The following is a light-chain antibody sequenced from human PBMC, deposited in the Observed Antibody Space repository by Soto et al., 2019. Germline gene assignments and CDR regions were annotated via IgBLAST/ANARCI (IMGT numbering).Light chain of an antibody. CDR2: GNS. CDR3: QSYDSSRSGSV. J-gene: IGLJ2*01. CDR1: SSNIGAGYD. V-gene: IGLV1-40*01. Sequence: QSVLTQPPSVSGAPGQRVTISCTGSSSNIGAGYDVHWYQQLPGTAPKLLIYGNSNRPSGVPDRFSGSKSGTAASLAITGLQAEEEAEYYCQSYDSSRSGSVFGGGTKLNAL.